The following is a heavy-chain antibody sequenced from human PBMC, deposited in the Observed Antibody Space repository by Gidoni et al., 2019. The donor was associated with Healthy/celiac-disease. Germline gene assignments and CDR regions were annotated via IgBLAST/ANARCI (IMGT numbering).Heavy chain of an antibody. CDR1: GFTFSNAW. J-gene: IGHJ6*02. CDR3: TTDLGDGYSYYYYYGMDV. V-gene: IGHV3-15*01. D-gene: IGHD5-18*01. CDR2: IKSKTDGGTT. Sequence: EVQLVESGGGLVKPGGSLSLSCAASGFTFSNAWMSWVRQAPGKGLEWVGRIKSKTDGGTTDYAAPVKGRFTISRDDSKNTLYLQMNSLKTEDTAVYYCTTDLGDGYSYYYYYGMDVWGQGTTVTVSS.